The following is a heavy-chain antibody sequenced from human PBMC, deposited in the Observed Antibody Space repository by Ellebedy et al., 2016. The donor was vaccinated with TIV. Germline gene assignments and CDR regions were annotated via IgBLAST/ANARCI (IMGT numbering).Heavy chain of an antibody. Sequence: GGSLRLSCVGSGYTFNAHYMYWPRQVSGEGLVWLARISFDGTTTGYADSVRGRFTISRDNAKNTLYLQMNGLRVDDTALYYCARDQGDAGFDPWGQGTLVTVSS. D-gene: IGHD3-16*01. CDR1: GYTFNAHY. CDR2: ISFDGTTT. V-gene: IGHV3-74*01. CDR3: ARDQGDAGFDP. J-gene: IGHJ5*02.